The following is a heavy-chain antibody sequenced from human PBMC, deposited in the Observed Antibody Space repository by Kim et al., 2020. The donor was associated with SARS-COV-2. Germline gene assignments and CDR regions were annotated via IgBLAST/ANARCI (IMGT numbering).Heavy chain of an antibody. CDR2: INADTGHT. J-gene: IGHJ4*02. Sequence: ASVKVSCKTSGYNFIKNAIHWVRQAPGQSLEWMGWINADTGHTKYSQKFQGRIIVTRDKSASTVYMELSSLRSEDTAVYYCARDSGLVGASHFDHWGQGTLVTVSS. CDR1: GYNFIKNA. CDR3: ARDSGLVGASHFDH. D-gene: IGHD1-26*01. V-gene: IGHV1-3*01.